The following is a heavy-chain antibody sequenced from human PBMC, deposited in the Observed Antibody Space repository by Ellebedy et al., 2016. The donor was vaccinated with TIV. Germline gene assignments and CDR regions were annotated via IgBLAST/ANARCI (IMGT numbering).Heavy chain of an antibody. CDR1: GYRFTSYG. Sequence: AASVKVSCKASGYRFTSYGITWVRQAPGQGLEWMGWISVYNGNTNYAQKLQGRVTMTTDTSTSTAYMELRSLRSDDTAVYYCARVAGRYWFDPWGQGTLVTVSS. J-gene: IGHJ5*02. V-gene: IGHV1-18*01. D-gene: IGHD3-9*01. CDR2: ISVYNGNT. CDR3: ARVAGRYWFDP.